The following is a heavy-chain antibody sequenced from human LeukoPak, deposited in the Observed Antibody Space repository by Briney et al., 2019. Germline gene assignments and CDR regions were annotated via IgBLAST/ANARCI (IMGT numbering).Heavy chain of an antibody. Sequence: GGTLRLSCAASGFTFSSYGMSWVRQAPGKGLEWVSAISGSGGSTYYADSVKGRFTISRDNSKNTLYLQMNSLRAEDTAVYYCAKDGRYYDSSGYYAYYFDYWGQGTLVTVSS. CDR3: AKDGRYYDSSGYYAYYFDY. D-gene: IGHD3-22*01. CDR2: ISGSGGST. J-gene: IGHJ4*02. V-gene: IGHV3-23*01. CDR1: GFTFSSYG.